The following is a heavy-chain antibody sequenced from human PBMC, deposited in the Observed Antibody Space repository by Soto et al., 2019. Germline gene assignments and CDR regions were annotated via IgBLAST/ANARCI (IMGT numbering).Heavy chain of an antibody. Sequence: SVKVSCKASGGTFSSYAISWVRQAPGQGLEWMGGIIPIFGTANYAQKFQGRVTITADESTSTAYMELSSLRSEDTAVYYCASNEGYCSSTSCYVAKKLYYHYRMDVWGQGTTVTVSS. D-gene: IGHD2-2*01. J-gene: IGHJ6*02. CDR3: ASNEGYCSSTSCYVAKKLYYHYRMDV. CDR1: GGTFSSYA. V-gene: IGHV1-69*13. CDR2: IIPIFGTA.